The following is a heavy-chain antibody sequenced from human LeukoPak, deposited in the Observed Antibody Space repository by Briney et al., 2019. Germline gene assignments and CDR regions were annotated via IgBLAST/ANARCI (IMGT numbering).Heavy chain of an antibody. CDR1: GGSISSSSYY. J-gene: IGHJ6*03. Sequence: PSETLSLTCTVSGGSISSSSYYWGWIRQPPGKGLEWIGSIYYSGSTYYNPSLKSRVTISVDTSKNQFSLKLSSVTAADTAVYYCARASTSCYRCYYMDVWGKGTTVTVSS. CDR3: ARASTSCYRCYYMDV. CDR2: IYYSGST. D-gene: IGHD2-2*02. V-gene: IGHV4-39*07.